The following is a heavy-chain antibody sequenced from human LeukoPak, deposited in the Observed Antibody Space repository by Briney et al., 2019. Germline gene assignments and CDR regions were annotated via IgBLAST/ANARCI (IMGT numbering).Heavy chain of an antibody. J-gene: IGHJ3*02. V-gene: IGHV3-13*01. CDR2: IGTAGDT. CDR1: GFTFSSYD. CDR3: ARGSGSYYGFDI. Sequence: GGSLRLSCAASGFTFSSYDMHWVRQATGKGLEWVSAIGTAGDTYYPGSVKGRFTISRENAKNSLYLQMNSLRAEDTAVYYCARGSGSYYGFDIWGQGTMVTVSS. D-gene: IGHD1-26*01.